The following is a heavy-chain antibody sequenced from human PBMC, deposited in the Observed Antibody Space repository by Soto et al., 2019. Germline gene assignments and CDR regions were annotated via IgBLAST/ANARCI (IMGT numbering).Heavy chain of an antibody. J-gene: IGHJ4*02. CDR3: LQDVMPGGADC. D-gene: IGHD3-16*01. Sequence: EVKLVESGGGLVQPGRSLRLSCVASGFTSDDYAMHWVRQAPGKGLEWVAGIYWNSNRIDYGDSVKGRFTISRDNAEKSLYLQMNSLRPEDTAMYFCLQDVMPGGADCWGQGTLVTVSS. CDR2: IYWNSNRI. V-gene: IGHV3-9*02. CDR1: GFTSDDYA.